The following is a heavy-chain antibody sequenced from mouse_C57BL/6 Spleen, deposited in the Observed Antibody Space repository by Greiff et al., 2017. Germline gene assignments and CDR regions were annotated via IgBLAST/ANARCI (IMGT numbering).Heavy chain of an antibody. V-gene: IGHV1-18*01. Sequence: EVQLQQPGPELVKPGASVKIPCKASGYTFTDYNMDWVKQSHGKSLEWIGDINPNNGGTIYNQKFKGKATLTVDKSSSTAYMELRSLTSEDTAVYYCARSGRKEYAMDYWGQGTSVTVSS. J-gene: IGHJ4*01. CDR2: INPNNGGT. CDR1: GYTFTDYN. CDR3: ARSGRKEYAMDY.